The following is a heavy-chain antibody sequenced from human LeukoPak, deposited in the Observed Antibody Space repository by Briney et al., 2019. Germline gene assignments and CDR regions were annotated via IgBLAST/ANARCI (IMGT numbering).Heavy chain of an antibody. CDR3: AMTPYYYDSSGPRGAFDI. CDR2: INHSGST. D-gene: IGHD3-22*01. V-gene: IGHV4-34*01. Sequence: SETLSLTCAVYGGSFSGYYWSWIRQPPGKGLEWIGEINHSGSTNYNPSLKSRVTISVDTSKNQFSLKLSSVTAADTAVYYCAMTPYYYDSSGPRGAFDIWGQGTMVTVSS. J-gene: IGHJ3*02. CDR1: GGSFSGYY.